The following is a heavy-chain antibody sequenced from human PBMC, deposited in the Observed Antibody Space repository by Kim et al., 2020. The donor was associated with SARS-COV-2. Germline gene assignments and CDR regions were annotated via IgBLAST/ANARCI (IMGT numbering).Heavy chain of an antibody. CDR1: GYTFTNFG. D-gene: IGHD1-7*01. CDR3: AREELYYYFTMDV. V-gene: IGHV1-18*01. J-gene: IGHJ6*02. CDR2: ISPYNGKT. Sequence: ASVKVSCKASGYTFTNFGISWVRQAPGHGLEWMGWISPYNGKTDYAQKFQGKITMTADTSTSTVDMELRSLSSDDTAIFYCAREELYYYFTMDVWGQGTTVTVSS.